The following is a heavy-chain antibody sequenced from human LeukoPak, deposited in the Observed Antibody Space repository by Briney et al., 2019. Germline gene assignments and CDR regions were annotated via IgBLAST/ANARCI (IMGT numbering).Heavy chain of an antibody. CDR2: IKSKTDGGTT. CDR3: TTEIDYDILTGYYRKDY. V-gene: IGHV3-15*01. Sequence: GGSLRLSCAASGFTFSNAWMSWVRQAPGKGLEWVGRIKSKTDGGTTDYAAPVKGRFTISRDDSKNTLYLQMNSLKTEDTAVYYCTTEIDYDILTGYYRKDYWGQGTLVTVSS. J-gene: IGHJ4*02. CDR1: GFTFSNAW. D-gene: IGHD3-9*01.